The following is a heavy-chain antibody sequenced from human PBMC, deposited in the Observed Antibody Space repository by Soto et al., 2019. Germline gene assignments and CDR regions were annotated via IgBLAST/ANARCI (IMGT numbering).Heavy chain of an antibody. CDR2: ISYDGSNK. D-gene: IGHD5-18*01. V-gene: IGHV3-30-3*01. Sequence: GGSLRLSCAASGFTFSSYAMHWVRQAPGKGLEWVAVISYDGSNKYYADSVKGRFTISRDNSKNTLYLQMNSLRAEDTAVYYCARAATDTAMVDYYYFGMDVWGQGTTVTVSS. J-gene: IGHJ6*02. CDR1: GFTFSSYA. CDR3: ARAATDTAMVDYYYFGMDV.